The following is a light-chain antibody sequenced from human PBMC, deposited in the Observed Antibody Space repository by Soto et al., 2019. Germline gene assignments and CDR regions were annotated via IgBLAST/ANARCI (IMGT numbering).Light chain of an antibody. CDR3: CSYAGSSLV. CDR2: EVS. J-gene: IGLJ2*01. CDR1: SSDVGGYNY. Sequence: QSVLTQPASVSGSPGQSITISCTGTSSDVGGYNYVSWYQQHPGKAPKLMIYEVSNRPSGVSNRFSGSKSGNTASLTISGLQPEDEADYYCCSYAGSSLVFGGGTKLTVL. V-gene: IGLV2-14*01.